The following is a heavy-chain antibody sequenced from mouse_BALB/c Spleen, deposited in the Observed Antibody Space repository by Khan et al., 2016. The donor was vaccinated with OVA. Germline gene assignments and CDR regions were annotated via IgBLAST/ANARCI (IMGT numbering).Heavy chain of an antibody. J-gene: IGHJ3*01. CDR3: ESNLTGSFAY. V-gene: IGHV5-6*01. Sequence: EVELVESGGDLVEPGGSLKLSCAASGFTFSSYSMSWVRQTPDKRLAWVATIGSGGDYTYYPDIVKGRFTISRDNAKNTRYLKMSRLKSEETAMYYCESNLTGSFAYWGKGTLVAVSA. D-gene: IGHD4-1*01. CDR1: GFTFSSYS. CDR2: IGSGGDYT.